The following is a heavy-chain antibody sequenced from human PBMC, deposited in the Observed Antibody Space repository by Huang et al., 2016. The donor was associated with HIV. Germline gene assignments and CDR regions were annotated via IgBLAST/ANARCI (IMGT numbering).Heavy chain of an antibody. D-gene: IGHD3-22*01. CDR2: IYYSGST. CDR3: ARHFAYYDSSGYTPWDAFDI. V-gene: IGHV4-39*01. CDR1: GGSITSSSYY. Sequence: GGSITSSSYYWGWIRQPPGKGLEWVGSIYYSGSTDYNPSLKSRVTVSVDTSKNQFSLKLSSVTAADTAVYYCARHFAYYDSSGYTPWDAFDIWGQGTMVTVSS. J-gene: IGHJ3*02.